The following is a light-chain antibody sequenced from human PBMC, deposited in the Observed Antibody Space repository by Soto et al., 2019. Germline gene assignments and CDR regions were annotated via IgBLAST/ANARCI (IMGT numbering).Light chain of an antibody. Sequence: EIVMTQSPVTLSVSPGERATLSCRASQSVRSNLAWYQQRRGRAPRLLIYGASTRATGFPARFTASGSGTDFTLTISSLQSEDFAVYYCQQYESWPYTFGQGTNLEIK. J-gene: IGKJ2*01. CDR2: GAS. CDR3: QQYESWPYT. CDR1: QSVRSN. V-gene: IGKV3-15*01.